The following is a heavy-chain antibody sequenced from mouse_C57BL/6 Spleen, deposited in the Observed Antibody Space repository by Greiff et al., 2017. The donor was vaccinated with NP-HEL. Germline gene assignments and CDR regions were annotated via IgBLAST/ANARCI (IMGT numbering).Heavy chain of an antibody. CDR2: IYPGGGYT. Sequence: QVQLQQSGAELVRPGTSVKLSCKASGYTFTNYWIGWAKQRPGHGLEWIGDIYPGGGYTNYNEKFKGKATLTADKSSSTAYMQFSSLTSEDSAIYYCARSRYSYGSSYFDYWGQGTTLTVSS. V-gene: IGHV1-63*01. CDR3: ARSRYSYGSSYFDY. CDR1: GYTFTNYW. J-gene: IGHJ2*01. D-gene: IGHD1-1*01.